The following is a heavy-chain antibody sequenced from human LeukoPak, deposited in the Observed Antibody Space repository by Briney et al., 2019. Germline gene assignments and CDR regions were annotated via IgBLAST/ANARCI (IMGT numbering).Heavy chain of an antibody. Sequence: GGSLRLSCAASGFTFRNAWMNWVRQAPGKGLQWLGRIKSKADGGTADYAAPVKGRITISRDDSKNTLYLQINSLRPDDTALYYCTTRTWADGFDIWGQGTMLTVSS. CDR2: IKSKADGGTA. J-gene: IGHJ3*02. D-gene: IGHD2-8*01. CDR1: GFTFRNAW. V-gene: IGHV3-15*01. CDR3: TTRTWADGFDI.